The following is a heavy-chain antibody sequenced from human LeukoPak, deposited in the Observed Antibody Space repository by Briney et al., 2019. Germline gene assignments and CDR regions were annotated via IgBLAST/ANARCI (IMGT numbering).Heavy chain of an antibody. D-gene: IGHD2-8*01. CDR2: ISYDGSNK. J-gene: IGHJ3*02. CDR3: ARVTNPPAFDI. Sequence: GGSLRLSCAASGFTFSSYAMHWVRQAPGKGLEWVAVISYDGSNKYYADSVKGRFTISRDNSKNTLYLQMNSLRAEDTAVYYCARVTNPPAFDIWGQGTMVTVSS. V-gene: IGHV3-30*04. CDR1: GFTFSSYA.